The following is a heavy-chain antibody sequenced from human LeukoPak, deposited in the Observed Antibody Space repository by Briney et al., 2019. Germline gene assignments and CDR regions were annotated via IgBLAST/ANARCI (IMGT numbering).Heavy chain of an antibody. J-gene: IGHJ4*02. CDR3: TRWGPEGSGYSYGSHDY. D-gene: IGHD5-18*01. CDR2: INPNSGAT. V-gene: IGHV1-2*02. CDR1: GFTDTGYY. Sequence: GASVKVSCKASGFTDTGYYMHWVRRAPGQGLEWMGWINPNSGATNYAQKFQGRVTMTRDTSISTVYMELSRLRSDDTAVYYCTRWGPEGSGYSYGSHDYWDQGTLVTVSS.